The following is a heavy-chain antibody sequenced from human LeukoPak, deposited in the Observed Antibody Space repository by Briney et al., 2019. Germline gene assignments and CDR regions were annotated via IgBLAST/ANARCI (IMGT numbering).Heavy chain of an antibody. CDR3: AKGSSSHQYHFDC. J-gene: IGHJ4*02. CDR2: TRYDGNTD. D-gene: IGHD6-13*01. CDR1: GLTLRNYG. V-gene: IGHV3-30*02. Sequence: GGSLRLSCAASGLTLRNYGMHWVRQAPGKGLEWVALTRYDGNTDYYADSVKGRFTISRDTFQNTVSLQMNSLRPEDTVVYYCAKGSSSHQYHFDCWGQGTPVTVSS.